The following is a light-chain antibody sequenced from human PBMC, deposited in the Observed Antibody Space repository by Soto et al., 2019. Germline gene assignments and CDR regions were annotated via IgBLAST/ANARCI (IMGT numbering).Light chain of an antibody. CDR2: GAS. CDR3: QQYGSSPWT. Sequence: EIVLTQSPGTLSLSPGERATLSCRASQSVSSSCLAWYQQKPGQAPRLLIYGASSRATGIPDRFSGSGSGTDFTLTISRLEPEDFAVYYCQQYGSSPWTFGQGTKV. J-gene: IGKJ1*01. V-gene: IGKV3-20*01. CDR1: QSVSSSC.